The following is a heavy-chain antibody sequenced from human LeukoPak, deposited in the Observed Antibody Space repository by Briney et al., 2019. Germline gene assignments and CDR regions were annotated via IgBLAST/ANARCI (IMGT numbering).Heavy chain of an antibody. CDR2: IIGNSGCT. V-gene: IGHV1-2*05. Sequence: PSVKLSCKASGYTFTGSYMHWVRKAPGQGPEWMRGIIGNSGCTSYAQKFQGRVTVTRDTSISTAYMELSRLRSDDTVVYYCAKTHYGGNPGFLGNWFDPWGQGTLVTVSS. CDR1: GYTFTGSY. CDR3: AKTHYGGNPGFLGNWFDP. D-gene: IGHD4-23*01. J-gene: IGHJ5*02.